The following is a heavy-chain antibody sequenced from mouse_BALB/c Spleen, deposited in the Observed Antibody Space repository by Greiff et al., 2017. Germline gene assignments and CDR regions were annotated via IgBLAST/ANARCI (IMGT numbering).Heavy chain of an antibody. CDR1: GYAFSSSW. Sequence: QVQLQQSGPELVKPGASVKISCKASGYAFSSSWMNWVKQRPGQGLEWIGRIYPGDGDTNYNGKFKGKATLTADKSSSTAYMQLSSLTSVDSAVYFCARSDGPSWFAYWGQGTLVTVSA. CDR3: ARSDGPSWFAY. D-gene: IGHD1-2*01. J-gene: IGHJ3*01. CDR2: IYPGDGDT. V-gene: IGHV1-82*01.